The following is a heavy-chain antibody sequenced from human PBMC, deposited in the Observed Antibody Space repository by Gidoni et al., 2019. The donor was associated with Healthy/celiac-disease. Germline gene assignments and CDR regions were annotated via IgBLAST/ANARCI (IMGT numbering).Heavy chain of an antibody. CDR2: SNPNSGGT. J-gene: IGHJ3*02. Sequence: QAQLEQPGPEVKKHGASVKVSCTASGYTFTGYYLHWVRQAPGQGLRWMGWSNPNSGGTNYAQKFQGRVTMTRDTTISTAYMELSRLRSDDTAVYYCARGGPATDDAFDIWGQGTMVTVSS. CDR3: ARGGPATDDAFDI. D-gene: IGHD2-2*01. V-gene: IGHV1-2*02. CDR1: GYTFTGYY.